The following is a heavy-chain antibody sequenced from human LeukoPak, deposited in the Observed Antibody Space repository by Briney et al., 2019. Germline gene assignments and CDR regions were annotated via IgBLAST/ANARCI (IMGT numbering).Heavy chain of an antibody. CDR3: ASPGPGGAAAGLFDY. CDR2: LYSGGTT. J-gene: IGHJ4*02. V-gene: IGHV3-53*05. D-gene: IGHD6-13*01. CDR1: GFTVSNDF. Sequence: GGSLRLSCAAFGFTVSNDFLSWVRQAPGKGLEWVSVLYSGGTTFYADSVKGRFTISRDNSMNTLYLQMKSLRPEDTAVYYCASPGPGGAAAGLFDYWGQGTLVTVSS.